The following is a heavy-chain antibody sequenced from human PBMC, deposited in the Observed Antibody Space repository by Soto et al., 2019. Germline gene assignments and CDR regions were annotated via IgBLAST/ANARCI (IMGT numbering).Heavy chain of an antibody. J-gene: IGHJ3*02. CDR1: GGSISSGGYS. CDR3: ARDDYGDSGIHAFDI. V-gene: IGHV4-30-2*01. D-gene: IGHD4-17*01. Sequence: SETLSLTCAVSGGSISSGGYSWSWIRQPPGKGLEWIGYIYHSGSTYYNPSLKSRVTISVDRSKNQFSLKLSSVTAADTAVYYCARDDYGDSGIHAFDIWGQGTMVTVSS. CDR2: IYHSGST.